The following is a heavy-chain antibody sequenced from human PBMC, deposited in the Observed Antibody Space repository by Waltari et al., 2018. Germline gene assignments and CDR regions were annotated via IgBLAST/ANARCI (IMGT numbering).Heavy chain of an antibody. CDR1: CGSLRCGYY. V-gene: IGHV4-38-2*01. D-gene: IGHD6-19*01. J-gene: IGHJ3*02. CDR3: ASDLGGTAVATDAFDI. Sequence: QVQLQQSGPGQVKPSETLSLTCAVSCGSLRCGYYWGWIRQPLGKGLEWIGSVSHSGSTYYNPSLKSRVTISIHMSKHQFSLELRSVTAADTAVYFCASDLGGTAVATDAFDIWGQGTMVIVSS. CDR2: VSHSGST.